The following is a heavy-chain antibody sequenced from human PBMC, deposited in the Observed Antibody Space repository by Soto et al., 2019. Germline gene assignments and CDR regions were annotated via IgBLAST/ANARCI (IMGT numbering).Heavy chain of an antibody. Sequence: LGGSLRLSCAASGFTFSSYSMNWVRQAPGKGLEWVSSISSSSSYIYYADSVKGRFTISRDNAKNSLYLQMNSLRAEDTAVYYCASRVVVAAHDAFDIWGQGTMVTVSS. CDR3: ASRVVVAAHDAFDI. V-gene: IGHV3-21*01. CDR2: ISSSSSYI. J-gene: IGHJ3*02. D-gene: IGHD2-15*01. CDR1: GFTFSSYS.